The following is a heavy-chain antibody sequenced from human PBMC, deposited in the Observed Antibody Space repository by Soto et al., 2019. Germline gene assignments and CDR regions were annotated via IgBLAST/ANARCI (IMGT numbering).Heavy chain of an antibody. CDR2: ISGSGGST. J-gene: IGHJ3*02. CDR3: ASREQQLVHGDAFDI. CDR1: GFTFSSYA. D-gene: IGHD6-13*01. V-gene: IGHV3-23*01. Sequence: GGSLRLSCAASGFTFSSYAMSWVRQAPGKGLEWVSAISGSGGSTYYADSVKGRFTISRDNSKNTLYLQMNSLRAEDTAVYYCASREQQLVHGDAFDIWGQGTMVTVSS.